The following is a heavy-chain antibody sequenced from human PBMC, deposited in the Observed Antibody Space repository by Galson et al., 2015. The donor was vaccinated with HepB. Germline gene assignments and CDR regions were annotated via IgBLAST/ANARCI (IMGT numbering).Heavy chain of an antibody. D-gene: IGHD3-10*01. V-gene: IGHV5-51*01. J-gene: IGHJ4*02. CDR1: GYRFSMYW. CDR3: ARLVGFGEFQDY. Sequence: SGAEVKKPGESLKISCEGSGYRFSMYWIGWVRQMPGRGLERMGSIYPSASETRYSPSFQGQVTISADKSISTAYLQWTSLKASDTAIYYCARLVGFGEFQDYWGQGTLVTVSS. CDR2: IYPSASET.